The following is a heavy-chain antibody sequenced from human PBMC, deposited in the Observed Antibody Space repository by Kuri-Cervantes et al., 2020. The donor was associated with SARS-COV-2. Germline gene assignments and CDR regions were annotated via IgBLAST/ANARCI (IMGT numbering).Heavy chain of an antibody. D-gene: IGHD2-21*01. CDR3: ARDRVGVHDC. CDR1: GFTFSSFA. CDR2: ISYDGNNT. V-gene: IGHV3-30-3*01. J-gene: IGHJ4*02. Sequence: GGSLGLSCAASGFTFSSFAIHWVRQAPGKGLGWVAIISYDGNNTYYADSVKGRFTISRDNSRNTLYLQMNSLRTEDTAIYYCARDRVGVHDCWGQGTLVTVSS.